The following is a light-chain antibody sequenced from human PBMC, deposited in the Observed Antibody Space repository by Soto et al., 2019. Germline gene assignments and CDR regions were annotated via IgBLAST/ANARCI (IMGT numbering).Light chain of an antibody. V-gene: IGKV3-20*01. CDR1: LSVSVY. Sequence: VVLTQSPATLSLCPGERSTPSRRASLSVSVYVDWYQQKPGQAPRLLISGVSSRATGIPDRFSGSGSGTDFILTISRVEPEDFAVYYCQQFGTSSLVTFRTGTNVD. CDR2: GVS. J-gene: IGKJ3*01. CDR3: QQFGTSSLVT.